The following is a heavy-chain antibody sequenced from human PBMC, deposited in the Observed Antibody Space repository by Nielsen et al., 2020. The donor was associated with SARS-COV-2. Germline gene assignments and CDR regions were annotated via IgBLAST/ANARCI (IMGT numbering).Heavy chain of an antibody. CDR3: ARGSVVMVRGYYYGMDV. V-gene: IGHV3-30*04. J-gene: IGHJ6*02. D-gene: IGHD3-22*01. Sequence: GESLKISCAASGFTFSSYAMHWVRQAPGKGLEWVAVISYDGSNKYYAESVKGRFTISRDNSKNTLYLQMNSLRAEDTAVYYCARGSVVMVRGYYYGMDVWGQGTTVTVSS. CDR1: GFTFSSYA. CDR2: ISYDGSNK.